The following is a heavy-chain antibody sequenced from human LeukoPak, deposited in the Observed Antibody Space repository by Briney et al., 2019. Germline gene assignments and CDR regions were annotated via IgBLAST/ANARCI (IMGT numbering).Heavy chain of an antibody. D-gene: IGHD6-19*01. J-gene: IGHJ3*02. Sequence: GGSLRLSCAASGFTFSSYAMHWVRQAPGKGLEWVAVISYDGSNKYYADSVKGRFTISRDNSKNTLYLQINSLRAEDTAVYYCARDSSGWYHAFDIWGQGTMVTVSS. V-gene: IGHV3-30-3*01. CDR3: ARDSSGWYHAFDI. CDR2: ISYDGSNK. CDR1: GFTFSSYA.